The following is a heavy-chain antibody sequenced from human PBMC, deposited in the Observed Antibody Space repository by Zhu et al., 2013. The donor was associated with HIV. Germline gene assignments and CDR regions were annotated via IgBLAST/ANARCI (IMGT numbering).Heavy chain of an antibody. CDR2: IIPIFGTA. D-gene: IGHD4-17*01. Sequence: QVQLVQSGAEVKKPGSSVKVSCKASGGTFSSYAISWVRQAPGQGLEWMGGIIPIFGTANYAQKFQGRVTITADKSTSTAYMELSSLRSEDTAVYYCARGTESLNYGSAEYFQHWGQGTLVTVSS. J-gene: IGHJ1*01. CDR1: GGTFSSYA. V-gene: IGHV1-69*06. CDR3: ARGTESLNYGSAEYFQH.